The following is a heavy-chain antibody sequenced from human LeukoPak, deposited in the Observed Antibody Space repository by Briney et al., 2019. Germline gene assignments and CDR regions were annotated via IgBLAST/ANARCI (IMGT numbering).Heavy chain of an antibody. CDR3: ARRVGAMRYFDY. CDR1: GYTFTGYY. J-gene: IGHJ4*02. CDR2: ISAYNGNT. D-gene: IGHD1-26*01. V-gene: IGHV1-18*04. Sequence: ASVKVSCKASGYTFTGYYIHWVRQAPGQGLEWMGWISAYNGNTNYAQKLQGGVTMTTDTSTSTAYMELRSLRSDDTAVYYCARRVGAMRYFDYWGQGTLVTVSS.